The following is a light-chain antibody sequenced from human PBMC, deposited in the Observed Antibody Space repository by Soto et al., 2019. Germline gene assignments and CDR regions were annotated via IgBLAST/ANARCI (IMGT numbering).Light chain of an antibody. CDR3: ATGDDSLNGFYV. CDR2: RNN. V-gene: IGLV1-47*01. Sequence: HSVLTQPPSASGTAGQRVTIYCSGSTSNIVSNYVYWYQQLPGTAPKLLIYRNNQRPSGVPDRFSGSKSGTSASLAISGLRSDDEADYFCATGDDSLNGFYVFGTGTKVTVL. CDR1: TSNIVSNY. J-gene: IGLJ1*01.